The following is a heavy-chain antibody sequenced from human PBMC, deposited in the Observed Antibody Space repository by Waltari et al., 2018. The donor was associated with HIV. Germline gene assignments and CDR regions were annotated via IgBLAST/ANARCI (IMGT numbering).Heavy chain of an antibody. V-gene: IGHV3-15*01. J-gene: IGHJ3*01. CDR1: QLPFRDVW. CDR3: TTGGYPTEAFDV. D-gene: IGHD5-12*01. Sequence: EVQVVESGGGLVQPGGSLRVSCASFQLPFRDVWMTWVRQAPGKGLEWVGRIKSKRDGGATDYAASVKGRFVISRDDSQNTLYLQMSGLRTEDTAMYYCTTGGYPTEAFDVWGQGTMVTVSP. CDR2: IKSKRDGGAT.